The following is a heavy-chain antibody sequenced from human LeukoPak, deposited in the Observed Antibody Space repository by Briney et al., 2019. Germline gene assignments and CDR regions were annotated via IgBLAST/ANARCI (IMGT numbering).Heavy chain of an antibody. CDR2: IDGSGTTI. CDR3: ARDMTITGADDY. V-gene: IGHV3-48*03. J-gene: IGHJ4*02. D-gene: IGHD6-13*01. Sequence: GGSLRLSCAASGFTFSDHPMTWVRQAPEKGLQWVSYIDGSGTTIYYAESVRGRLTISRDNAKNSLYLQMNSLRAEDTALYYCARDMTITGADDYWGQGTRVTVSS. CDR1: GFTFSDHP.